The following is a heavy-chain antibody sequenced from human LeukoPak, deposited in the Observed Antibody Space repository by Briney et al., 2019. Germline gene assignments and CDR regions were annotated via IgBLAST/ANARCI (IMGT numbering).Heavy chain of an antibody. D-gene: IGHD3-22*01. Sequence: ASVKVSCKASGYTFTSHDVNWLRQATGQGLEWLGWISAYNGNTNYAQKLQGRVTMTTDTSTSTAYMELRSLRSDDTAVYYCARGDYYDSSIYYAFDIWGQGTMVTVSS. CDR2: ISAYNGNT. CDR3: ARGDYYDSSIYYAFDI. CDR1: GYTFTSHD. J-gene: IGHJ3*02. V-gene: IGHV1-18*01.